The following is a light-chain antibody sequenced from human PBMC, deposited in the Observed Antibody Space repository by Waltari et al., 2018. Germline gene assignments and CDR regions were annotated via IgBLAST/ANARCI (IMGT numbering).Light chain of an antibody. Sequence: DIQMTQSPSSLSASVGARVTITCRASQSIASYVNWYQQKPGKHPKLLIYTASSLQHGVPSRFSGSGAGTGCTLTISSLQPEDFATYDGQQSYSPPLPFGEGTKVEIK. CDR1: QSIASY. CDR2: TAS. J-gene: IGKJ4*01. CDR3: QQSYSPPLP. V-gene: IGKV1-39*01.